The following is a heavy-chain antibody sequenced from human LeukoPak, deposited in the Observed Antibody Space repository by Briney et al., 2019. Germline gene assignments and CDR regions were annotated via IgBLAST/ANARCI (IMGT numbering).Heavy chain of an antibody. J-gene: IGHJ5*02. CDR1: GYAFTSYA. CDR3: ARAPNYYYSRGYYSLWFDP. CDR2: INTNTGNP. D-gene: IGHD3-22*01. V-gene: IGHV7-4-1*02. Sequence: ASVKVSCKASGYAFTSYAMNWMWLAPGQGLEWMGWINTNTGNPTYAQGSTGRFVFSLATSVSTAHLRISSLKAEDTAVYYCARAPNYYYSRGYYSLWFDPWGQGTLVTVSS.